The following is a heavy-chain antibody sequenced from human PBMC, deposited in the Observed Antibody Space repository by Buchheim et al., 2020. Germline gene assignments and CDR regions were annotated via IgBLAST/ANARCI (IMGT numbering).Heavy chain of an antibody. J-gene: IGHJ4*02. Sequence: EVQLVESGGGLVQPGGSLRLSCAASGFTFSSYEMNWVRQAPGKGLEGVSYISSSGSTIYYADSVKGRFTIYRDNSKNTLFLQVSSLRAEDTAVYYCAREEDCTSGNCYRGKFDYWGQGTL. CDR2: ISSSGSTI. D-gene: IGHD2-2*02. CDR3: AREEDCTSGNCYRGKFDY. CDR1: GFTFSSYE. V-gene: IGHV3-48*03.